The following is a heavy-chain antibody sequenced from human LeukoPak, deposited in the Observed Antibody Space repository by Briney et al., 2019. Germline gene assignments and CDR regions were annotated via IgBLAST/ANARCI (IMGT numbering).Heavy chain of an antibody. CDR2: IYYSGST. J-gene: IGHJ4*02. CDR3: ARSPPTVRFDY. D-gene: IGHD4-4*01. Sequence: SEALSLTCTVSGGSISSGDYYWSWIRQPPGKGLERIGYIYYSGSTYYNPSLKSRVTISVDTSKNQFSLKLSSVTAADTAVYYCARSPPTVRFDYWGQGTLVTVSS. V-gene: IGHV4-30-4*01. CDR1: GGSISSGDYY.